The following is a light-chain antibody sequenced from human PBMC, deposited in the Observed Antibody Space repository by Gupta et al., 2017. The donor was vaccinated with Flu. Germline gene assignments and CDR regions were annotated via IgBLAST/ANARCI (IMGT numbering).Light chain of an antibody. CDR3: QAEDNTLSLYV. Sequence: VTITCTGGSTDGGGGDDVNWHQQVPAAAPRRLMYGNTNRPSGVPDRFSGSKYGTSASLTITGLQVEDEADYYCQAEDNTLSLYVFGTGTRVTVL. V-gene: IGLV1-40*01. J-gene: IGLJ1*01. CDR2: GNT. CDR1: STDGGGGDD.